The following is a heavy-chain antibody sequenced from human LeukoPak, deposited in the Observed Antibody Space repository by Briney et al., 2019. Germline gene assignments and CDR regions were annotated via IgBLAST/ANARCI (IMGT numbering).Heavy chain of an antibody. J-gene: IGHJ4*02. CDR3: ASHKDYGDYYYFDY. CDR1: GNTFTSYG. Sequence: ASVKVSCKASGNTFTSYGVSWVRQAPGQGLEWMGWISTYNGYTNNTQKLQGRVTMTTDTSTSTVYMELRSLRSDDTAVYYCASHKDYGDYYYFDYWGQGTLVTVSS. D-gene: IGHD4-17*01. V-gene: IGHV1-18*01. CDR2: ISTYNGYT.